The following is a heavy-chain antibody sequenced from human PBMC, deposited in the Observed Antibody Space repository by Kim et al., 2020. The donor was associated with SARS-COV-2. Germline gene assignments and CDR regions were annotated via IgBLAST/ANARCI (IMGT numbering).Heavy chain of an antibody. CDR3: ARGVMGPHYSSGWYYWFDP. D-gene: IGHD6-19*01. Sequence: SETLSLTCTVSGGSISSGSYYWSWIRQPAGKGLEWIGRIYTSGSTNYNPSLKSRVTISVDTSKNQFSLKLSSVTAADTAVYYCARGVMGPHYSSGWYYWFDPWGQGTLVTVSS. CDR1: GGSISSGSYY. CDR2: IYTSGST. V-gene: IGHV4-61*02. J-gene: IGHJ5*02.